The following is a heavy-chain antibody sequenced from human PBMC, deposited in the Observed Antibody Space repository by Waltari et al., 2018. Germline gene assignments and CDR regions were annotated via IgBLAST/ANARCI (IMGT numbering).Heavy chain of an antibody. J-gene: IGHJ5*02. Sequence: VKPSQTLSLTCTVSGGSISSGSYYWSWIRQPAGKGLEWIGYIYTSGSTNYNPSLKSRVTISVDTSKNQFSLKLSSVTAADTAVYYCARAGLLWFRAGWFDPWGQGTLVTVSS. CDR3: ARAGLLWFRAGWFDP. CDR1: GGSISSGSYY. D-gene: IGHD3-10*01. V-gene: IGHV4-61*09. CDR2: IYTSGST.